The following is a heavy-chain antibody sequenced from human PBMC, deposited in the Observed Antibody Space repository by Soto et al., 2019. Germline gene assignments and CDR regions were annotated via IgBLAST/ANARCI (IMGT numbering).Heavy chain of an antibody. CDR3: ERGGVGPFNFDY. D-gene: IGHD1-26*01. V-gene: IGHV3-30-3*01. CDR1: GFTFSSYA. CDR2: ISYDGSNK. J-gene: IGHJ4*02. Sequence: PGGSLRLSCAASGFTFSSYAMHWVRQAPGKGLEWVAVISYDGSNKYYADSVKGRFTISRDNSKNTLYLQMNSLRAEDTAVYYCERGGVGPFNFDYWGQGTLVTVSS.